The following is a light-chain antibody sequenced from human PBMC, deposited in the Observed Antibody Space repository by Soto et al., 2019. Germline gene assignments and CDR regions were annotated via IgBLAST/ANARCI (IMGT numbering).Light chain of an antibody. V-gene: IGKV3-11*01. Sequence: IVMTQSPATLSLSPGERATLSCRASQNIENYLAWYQQKPGQAPRLLISDTSNRATGIPARFSGSGAGTDFTLTISSLEAEDFADFYYLQRIAWPSMIGQGTNVEIK. CDR2: DTS. CDR3: LQRIAWPSM. CDR1: QNIENY. J-gene: IGKJ1*01.